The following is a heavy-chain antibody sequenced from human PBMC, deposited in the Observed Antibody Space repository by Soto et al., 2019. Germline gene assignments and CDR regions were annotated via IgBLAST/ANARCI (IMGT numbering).Heavy chain of an antibody. D-gene: IGHD1-1*01. CDR3: ARGRYGDY. V-gene: IGHV4-4*02. Sequence: QVQLQESGPGLVKPSGTLSLTCAVSGVSISSHDWWTWVRQPPGKGLEWIGESHQSGNTNYNSSLESRVTISVDKSKNQFSLNLSAVTVADTAVYYCARGRYGDYWGQGALVTVSS. CDR1: GVSISSHDW. CDR2: SHQSGNT. J-gene: IGHJ4*02.